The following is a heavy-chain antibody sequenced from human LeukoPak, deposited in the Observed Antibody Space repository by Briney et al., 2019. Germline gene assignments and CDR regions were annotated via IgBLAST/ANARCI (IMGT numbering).Heavy chain of an antibody. CDR3: ATVVYYGSGSSQFDY. CDR1: GYTLTELS. V-gene: IGHV1-24*01. J-gene: IGHJ4*02. Sequence: ASVKVSCKVSGYTLTELSMHWVRQAPGKGLEWMGGFDPEDGETIYAQKFQGRVTMTEDTSTDTAYMELSSLRSEDTAVYYCATVVYYGSGSSQFDYWGQGTLVTVSS. D-gene: IGHD3-10*01. CDR2: FDPEDGET.